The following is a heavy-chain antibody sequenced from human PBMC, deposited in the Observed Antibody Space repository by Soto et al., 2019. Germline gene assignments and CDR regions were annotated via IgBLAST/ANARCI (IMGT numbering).Heavy chain of an antibody. J-gene: IGHJ4*02. CDR3: VKEGYMRSDWYGQFDY. D-gene: IGHD6-19*01. CDR2: ISSYGADT. V-gene: IGHV3-64D*06. Sequence: GGSLRLSCSASGFTFTSYAMHWVRQAPGKGLEFVSAISSYGADTYYADSVKGRFATSRDNSKNTLYLQMSSLRAEDTALYYCVKEGYMRSDWYGQFDYWGQGALVTVSS. CDR1: GFTFTSYA.